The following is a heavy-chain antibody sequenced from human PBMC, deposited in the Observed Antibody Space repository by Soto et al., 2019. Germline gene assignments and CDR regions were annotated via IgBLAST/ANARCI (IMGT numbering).Heavy chain of an antibody. CDR3: ARDSFVVVVVVAATPIRDYYYGMDV. V-gene: IGHV1-46*01. D-gene: IGHD2-15*01. J-gene: IGHJ6*02. CDR1: GYTFTSYY. Sequence: ASVKVSFKASGYTFTSYYMHWVRQAPGQRLEWMGIINPSGGSTSYAQKFQGRVTMTRDTSTSTVYMELSSLRSEDTAVYYCARDSFVVVVVVAATPIRDYYYGMDVWGQGTTVTVSS. CDR2: INPSGGST.